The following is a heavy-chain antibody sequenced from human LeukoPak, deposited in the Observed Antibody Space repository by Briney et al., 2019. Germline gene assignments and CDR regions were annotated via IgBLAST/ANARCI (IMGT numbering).Heavy chain of an antibody. CDR1: GFTFSIYA. V-gene: IGHV3-30*15. D-gene: IGHD3-10*01. J-gene: IGHJ4*02. CDR3: ATDKSYFDSQSHQGFDY. CDR2: ITHDGGNR. Sequence: GTSLRLSCAASGFTFSIYAMHWVRQAPGKGLEWVAVITHDGGNRYYADSVKGRFTISRDNSKSTLYLQMSSLRAEDTAVYYCATDKSYFDSQSHQGFDYWGQGTLVTVSS.